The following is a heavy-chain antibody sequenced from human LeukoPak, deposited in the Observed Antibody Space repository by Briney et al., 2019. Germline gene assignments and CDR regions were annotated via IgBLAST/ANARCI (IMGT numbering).Heavy chain of an antibody. CDR2: ISTSGSTV. D-gene: IGHD5-18*01. J-gene: IGHJ4*02. V-gene: IGHV3-48*03. CDR3: ARGDTTCFDY. Sequence: GGSLRLSCSASGXTFSTYETNWVRQAPGKGLEWVSYISTSGSTVYHADSVKGRFTISRDNAKNSLFLQMNGLRAEDTAVYYCARGDTTCFDYWGQGTLVTVSS. CDR1: GXTFSTYE.